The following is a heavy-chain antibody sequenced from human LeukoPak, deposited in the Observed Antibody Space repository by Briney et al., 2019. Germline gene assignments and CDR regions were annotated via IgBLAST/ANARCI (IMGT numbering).Heavy chain of an antibody. D-gene: IGHD1-26*01. CDR1: GFTFSSYW. J-gene: IGHJ4*02. CDR3: VRDTSSIVGPRLDY. Sequence: GGSLRLSCAASGFTFSSYWMSWVRQAPGKGLEWVAIIQQDGGVTDYVDSVKGRFTISRDNADNSLYLQMNSLRAEDTAVYFCVRDTSSIVGPRLDYWGPGTLVTFSS. V-gene: IGHV3-7*01. CDR2: IQQDGGVT.